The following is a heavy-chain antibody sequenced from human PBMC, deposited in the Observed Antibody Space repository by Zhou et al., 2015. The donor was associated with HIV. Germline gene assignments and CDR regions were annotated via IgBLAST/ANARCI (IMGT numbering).Heavy chain of an antibody. CDR3: AKYEGVLAYDTSQKFDY. Sequence: EVHLSDSGGDLVQAGGSLSLSCAASGFIFDDFAMSWVRHRPGQGLEWISGISATGHGLFYANSVKGRFTISRDNSKNTVYLQMNSLRAEDTAIYYCAKYEGVLAYDTSQKFDYWGQGTLVIVSS. V-gene: IGHV3-23*01. CDR2: ISATGHGL. J-gene: IGHJ4*02. D-gene: IGHD3-22*01. CDR1: GFIFDDFA.